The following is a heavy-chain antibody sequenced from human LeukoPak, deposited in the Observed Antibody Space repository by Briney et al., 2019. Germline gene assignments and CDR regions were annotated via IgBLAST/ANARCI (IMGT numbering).Heavy chain of an antibody. CDR2: IWYDGSNK. D-gene: IGHD2-2*01. V-gene: IGHV3-33*01. Sequence: GGSLRLSCAASGFTFSSYGMHWVRQAPGKGLEWVAVIWYDGSNKYYADSVKGRFTISRDNSKNTLYLQMNSLRAEDTAVYYCARGDIVVVPAARPSGWYFDLWGRVTLVTVSS. J-gene: IGHJ2*01. CDR3: ARGDIVVVPAARPSGWYFDL. CDR1: GFTFSSYG.